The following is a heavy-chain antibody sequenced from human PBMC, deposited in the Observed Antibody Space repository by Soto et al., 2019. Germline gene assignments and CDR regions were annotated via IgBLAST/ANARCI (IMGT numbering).Heavy chain of an antibody. D-gene: IGHD6-13*01. CDR2: ISYDGSNK. V-gene: IGHV3-30*18. Sequence: GGSLRLSCAASGFTFSSYGMHWVRQAPGKGLEWVAVISYDGSNKYYADSVKGRFTISRDNSKNTLYLQMNSLRAEDTALYYCAKDCAAGGDYYYGMDVWGQGTTVTVSS. CDR1: GFTFSSYG. CDR3: AKDCAAGGDYYYGMDV. J-gene: IGHJ6*02.